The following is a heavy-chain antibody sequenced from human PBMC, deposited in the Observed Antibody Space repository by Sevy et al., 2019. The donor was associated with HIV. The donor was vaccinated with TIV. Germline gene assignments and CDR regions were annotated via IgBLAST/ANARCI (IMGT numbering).Heavy chain of an antibody. Sequence: SETLSLTCTVSGGSISSSSYYWGWIRQPPGKGLEWIGSIYYSGSTYYNPSLKSRVTISVDTSKNQFSLKLISVTAAATAVYYCARHGEVRCSSTSCYTSGIAAAGTIDYWGQGTLVTVSS. V-gene: IGHV4-39*01. CDR3: ARHGEVRCSSTSCYTSGIAAAGTIDY. CDR1: GGSISSSSYY. D-gene: IGHD2-2*02. CDR2: IYYSGST. J-gene: IGHJ4*02.